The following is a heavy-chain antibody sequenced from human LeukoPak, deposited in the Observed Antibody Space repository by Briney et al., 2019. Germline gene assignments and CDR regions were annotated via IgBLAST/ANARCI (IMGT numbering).Heavy chain of an antibody. CDR1: GYTFTSYG. V-gene: IGHV1-18*01. J-gene: IGHJ4*02. CDR3: ARGPYYDILTGYYEWKSFDY. D-gene: IGHD3-9*01. CDR2: ISAYNGNT. Sequence: ASVKVSCKASGYTFTSYGISWVRQAPGQGLEWMGWISAYNGNTNYAQKLQGRVTMTTDTSTSTAYMELRSPRSDDTAVYYCARGPYYDILTGYYEWKSFDYWGQGTLVTVSS.